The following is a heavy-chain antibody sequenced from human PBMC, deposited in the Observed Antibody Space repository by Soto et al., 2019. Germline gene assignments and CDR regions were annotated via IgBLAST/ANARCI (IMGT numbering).Heavy chain of an antibody. CDR3: ARGGGVGVAGSAAFDM. D-gene: IGHD3-3*01. CDR1: GYPVTAYY. CDR2: INPATGAA. Sequence: QLHLVQSGAVVKKPGASVTVSCSASGYPVTAYYMHWVRQAPGRGLEWMGGINPATGAAKYTQTLQGRVTMTRDPSTSTGFMELSGLTSEDTGVFYCARGGGVGVAGSAAFDMWGQGTLVTVSS. V-gene: IGHV1-2*02. J-gene: IGHJ3*02.